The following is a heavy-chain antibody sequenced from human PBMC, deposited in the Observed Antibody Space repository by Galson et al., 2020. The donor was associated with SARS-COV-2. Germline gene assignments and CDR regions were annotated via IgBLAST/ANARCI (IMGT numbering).Heavy chain of an antibody. V-gene: IGHV3-15*01. Sequence: GGSLRLSCAVSGSSFDNVWLNWVRQAPGQGLEWVPRPYDRNVGGTPDYAAPEKGRFTISRDDSKNTQYLQMDGLRTEDTAFYSCTTTSRNWHIVYWGQGTLVTVSS. CDR2: PYDRNVGGTP. J-gene: IGHJ4*02. D-gene: IGHD1-1*01. CDR3: TTTSRNWHIVY. CDR1: GSSFDNVW.